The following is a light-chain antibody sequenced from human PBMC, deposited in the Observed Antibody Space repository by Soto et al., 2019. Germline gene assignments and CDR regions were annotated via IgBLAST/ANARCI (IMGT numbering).Light chain of an antibody. V-gene: IGKV3-20*01. J-gene: IGKJ2*01. CDR3: QKYGTSPPMYI. CDR2: GVS. Sequence: EIVLTQSPGTLSLSPGERATLSCRASQSVSSSYLAWYQQKCGQAPRLLIYGVSSRATGIPDRFSGSGSGTGFTLTISRLEPEDFAVYYCQKYGTSPPMYIFGQGTKLEIK. CDR1: QSVSSSY.